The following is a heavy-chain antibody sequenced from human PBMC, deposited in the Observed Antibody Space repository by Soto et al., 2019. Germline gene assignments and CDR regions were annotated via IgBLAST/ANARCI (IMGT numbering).Heavy chain of an antibody. CDR1: GYTFTIYY. D-gene: IGHD6-13*01. Sequence: AASVKVSCKASGYTFTIYYIHWVRQAPGQGPEWLGIINPSGGGTNYAQKFQGRVTMTRDTSTSTVYMELSSLRSEDTAVYYCARDTPNYSSSWYFEFQGDGLDVWGQGTTVTVSS. V-gene: IGHV1-46*01. CDR2: INPSGGGT. CDR3: ARDTPNYSSSWYFEFQGDGLDV. J-gene: IGHJ6*02.